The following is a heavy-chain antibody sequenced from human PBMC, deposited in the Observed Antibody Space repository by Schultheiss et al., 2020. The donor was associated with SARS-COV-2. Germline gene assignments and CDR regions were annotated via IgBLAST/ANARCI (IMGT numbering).Heavy chain of an antibody. V-gene: IGHV4-34*01. J-gene: IGHJ6*03. Sequence: GSLRLSCTVSGGSISSYYWSWIRQPPGKGLEWIGEINHSGSTNYNPSLKSRVTISVDTSKNQFSLKLSSVTAADTAVYYCARRGTIHYYYYMDVWGKGTTVTVSS. CDR3: ARRGTIHYYYYMDV. CDR1: GGSISSYY. D-gene: IGHD1-7*01. CDR2: INHSGST.